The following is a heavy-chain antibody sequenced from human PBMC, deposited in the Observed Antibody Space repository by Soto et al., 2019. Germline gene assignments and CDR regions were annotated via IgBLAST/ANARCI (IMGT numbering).Heavy chain of an antibody. CDR1: GFTFSNAW. CDR2: IKTKTDGGTT. CDR3: TPGSVKGAFDI. J-gene: IGHJ3*02. V-gene: IGHV3-15*01. D-gene: IGHD4-17*01. Sequence: GGSLRLSCAASGFTFSNAWMSWVRQAPGKGLEWVGRIKTKTDGGTTDYAALVKGRLTISRDDSINTLYLQMNSLKTEDAAVYYCTPGSVKGAFDIWGQGTMVTVSS.